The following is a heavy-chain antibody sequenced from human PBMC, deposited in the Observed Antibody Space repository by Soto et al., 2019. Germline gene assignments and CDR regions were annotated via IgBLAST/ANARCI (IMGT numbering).Heavy chain of an antibody. J-gene: IGHJ5*02. V-gene: IGHV3-23*01. Sequence: SGGSLRLSCAASGFTFSSYAMSWVRQAPGKGLEWVSAISGSGGSTYYADSVKGRFTISRDNSKNTLYLQMNSLRAEDTAVYYCAKDQDSMITFGGVIVTRTTNWFDPWGQGTLVTVSS. CDR1: GFTFSSYA. CDR3: AKDQDSMITFGGVIVTRTTNWFDP. D-gene: IGHD3-16*02. CDR2: ISGSGGST.